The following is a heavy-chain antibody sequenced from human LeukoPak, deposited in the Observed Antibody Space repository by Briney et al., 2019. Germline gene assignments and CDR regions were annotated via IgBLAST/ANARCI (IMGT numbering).Heavy chain of an antibody. J-gene: IGHJ4*02. CDR2: VSHSGST. V-gene: IGHV4-59*01. CDR3: ARGAGWYDY. Sequence: PSETLSLTCTVSGGSISGYYWSWLRQPPGKRLEWIAYVSHSGSTNYNPSLMSRVTMSKDTSKNQFSLKLSSVTAADTAVYYCARGAGWYDYWGQGTLVAVSS. CDR1: GGSISGYY. D-gene: IGHD6-19*01.